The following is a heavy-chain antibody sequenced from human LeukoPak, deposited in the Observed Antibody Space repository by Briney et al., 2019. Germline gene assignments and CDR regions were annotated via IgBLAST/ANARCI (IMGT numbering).Heavy chain of an antibody. CDR2: ISSTADIV. V-gene: IGHV3-11*01. CDR1: GFTFSEYY. D-gene: IGHD6-19*01. Sequence: GGSLRLSCAASGFTFSEYYMSWIRQAPGKGLEWVSDISSTADIVSYADFVLGRFTISRDNGADSLSLQLNNLRAEDTAVYYCARETVAGTFDYWSQGTLVTVSS. CDR3: ARETVAGTFDY. J-gene: IGHJ4*02.